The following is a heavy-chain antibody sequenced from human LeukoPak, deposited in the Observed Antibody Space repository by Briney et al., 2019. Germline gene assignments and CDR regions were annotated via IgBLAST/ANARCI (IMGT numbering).Heavy chain of an antibody. J-gene: IGHJ4*02. CDR3: AMTITN. V-gene: IGHV3-23*01. CDR2: ISESGDNK. Sequence: GGSLRLSCATSGFTFSNYAMSWVRQAPGKGLEWVSGISESGDNKNHADSVKGRFTISRDNSKNTLYLQMSSLRVEDTAIYYCAMTITNWGQGTLVTVS. CDR1: GFTFSNYA. D-gene: IGHD1-14*01.